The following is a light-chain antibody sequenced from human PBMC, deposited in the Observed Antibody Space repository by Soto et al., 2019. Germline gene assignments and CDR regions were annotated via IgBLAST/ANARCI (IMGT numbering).Light chain of an antibody. V-gene: IGKV3D-20*02. CDR3: HQRQYWPPIT. CDR2: GAS. J-gene: IGKJ5*01. CDR1: QSVSSSY. Sequence: EIVLTQSPGTLSLSPGERATLSCRVSQSVSSSYLAWYQQKPGQAPRLLIYGASTRAAGIPDRFSGIGSGTDFTLTISSLEPEDFAVYYCHQRQYWPPITFGQGTRLEIK.